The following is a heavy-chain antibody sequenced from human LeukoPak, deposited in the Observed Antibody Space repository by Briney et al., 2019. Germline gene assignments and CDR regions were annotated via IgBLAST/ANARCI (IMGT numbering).Heavy chain of an antibody. Sequence: PSETLSLTCTVSGGSISSYYWSWIRQPPGKGLEWIGYIYYSGSTNYNPSLKSRVTISVDTSKNQFSLKLSSVTAADTAVYYCARGHYYDSSGYYEDAFDIWGQGTMVTVSS. D-gene: IGHD3-22*01. J-gene: IGHJ3*02. CDR3: ARGHYYDSSGYYEDAFDI. CDR2: IYYSGST. V-gene: IGHV4-59*01. CDR1: GGSISSYY.